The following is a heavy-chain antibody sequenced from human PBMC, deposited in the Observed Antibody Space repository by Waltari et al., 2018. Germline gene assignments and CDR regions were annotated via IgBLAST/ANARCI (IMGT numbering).Heavy chain of an antibody. D-gene: IGHD1-7*01. J-gene: IGHJ4*02. V-gene: IGHV3-11*04. CDR1: GLTFSDYY. CDR2: ISSSVSPI. Sequence: QVQLVESGGGLVKPGGSLRLSCAASGLTFSDYYMSWIRQAPGKGLEWVSYISSSVSPIFYADSVKGRFTISRDNAKNSLYLQMNSLRAEDTAVYYCAKDGMTGTIDYWGQGILVTVSS. CDR3: AKDGMTGTIDY.